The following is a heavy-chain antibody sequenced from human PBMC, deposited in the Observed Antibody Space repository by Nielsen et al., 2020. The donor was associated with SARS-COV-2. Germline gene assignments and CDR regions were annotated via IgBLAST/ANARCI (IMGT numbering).Heavy chain of an antibody. Sequence: ASVKVSCKASGYTFTTYAISWVRQAPGQGLEWMGWISAHNGNTIYAQKLQGRVSMTTDSSTSTAYMELRSLRSEDTAVYYCATTGYGDYLNYWGQGTLVTVSS. V-gene: IGHV1-18*01. D-gene: IGHD4-17*01. CDR1: GYTFTTYA. CDR2: ISAHNGNT. J-gene: IGHJ4*02. CDR3: ATTGYGDYLNY.